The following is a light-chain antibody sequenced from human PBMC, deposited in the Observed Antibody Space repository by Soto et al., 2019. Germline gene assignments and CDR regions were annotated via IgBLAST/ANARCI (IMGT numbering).Light chain of an antibody. J-gene: IGKJ1*01. V-gene: IGKV3-20*01. Sequence: EIVLTQSPGTLSLSPGERATLSCRASQSVSSNFLAWYQQKPGQAPRLLIYGASNRATGIPDRFSGSGSGTDFTLTISRLEPEDFAVYYCQQYNNWPLTFGQGTKVDIK. CDR1: QSVSSNF. CDR2: GAS. CDR3: QQYNNWPLT.